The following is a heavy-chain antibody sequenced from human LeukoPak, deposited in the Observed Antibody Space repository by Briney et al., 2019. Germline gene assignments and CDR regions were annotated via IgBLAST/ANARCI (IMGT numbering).Heavy chain of an antibody. J-gene: IGHJ4*01. CDR1: GFTFSSYS. V-gene: IGHV3-21*01. CDR2: ITGSSSYI. D-gene: IGHD3-16*02. CDR3: ARGFADFVWGSYPSSY. Sequence: GDSLRLSCAASGFTFSSYSMNWVRQAPGKGLEWVSSITGSSSYIHYAGSVKGRFTISRDNAKNSLYLQMNSLRAEDTAVYYCARGFADFVWGSYPSSYWGQESWSPSPQ.